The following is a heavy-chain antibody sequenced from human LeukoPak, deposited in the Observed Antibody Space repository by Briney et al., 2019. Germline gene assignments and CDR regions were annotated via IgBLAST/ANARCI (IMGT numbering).Heavy chain of an antibody. CDR3: SKGPHSMYSTSWFDY. CDR1: GFSFSNYA. Sequence: GASLRLPCTASGFSFSNYAMSWVRQTPGKGLEWVSPISGSDGSTNYADSVKGRFTISRDNSENTLSLQMNSLRAEDTAIYYCSKGPHSMYSTSWFDYWGQGTLVTVSS. V-gene: IGHV3-23*01. D-gene: IGHD2-2*01. J-gene: IGHJ4*02. CDR2: ISGSDGST.